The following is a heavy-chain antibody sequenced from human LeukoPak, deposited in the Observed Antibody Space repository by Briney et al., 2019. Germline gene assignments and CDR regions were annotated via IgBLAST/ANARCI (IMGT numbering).Heavy chain of an antibody. D-gene: IGHD3-3*01. CDR1: GGSISGHH. CDR2: FYDSGDF. CDR3: ARERVVICGSYYYYYMDV. V-gene: IGHV4-59*11. J-gene: IGHJ6*03. Sequence: SQTLSLTCTVSGGSISGHHWTWIRQPPGTGLEWIGYFYDSGDFNYNPSLKSRVTISVDTSKNQFSLKLSSVTAADTAVYYCARERVVICGSYYYYYMDVWGKGTTVTVSS.